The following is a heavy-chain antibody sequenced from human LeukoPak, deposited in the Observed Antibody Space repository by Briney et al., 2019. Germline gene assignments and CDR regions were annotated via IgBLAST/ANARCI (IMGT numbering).Heavy chain of an antibody. V-gene: IGHV1-69*13. D-gene: IGHD6-6*01. CDR1: GGTFSNNA. CDR2: IIPMLGTA. Sequence: ASVKVSCKASGGTFSNNAISWVRQAPGQGLEWMGGIIPMLGTANYAQKFQGRVTITADESTSTAYMELSSLRAEDTAVYYCARDYSSSSLSNWGQGTLVTVSS. CDR3: ARDYSSSSLSN. J-gene: IGHJ4*02.